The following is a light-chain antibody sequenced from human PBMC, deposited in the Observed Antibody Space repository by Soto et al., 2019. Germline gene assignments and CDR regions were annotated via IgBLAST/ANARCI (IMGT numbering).Light chain of an antibody. CDR2: DAS. Sequence: EIVFTQSPAPLSLSPGERATLSFQASQSVSSYLAWYQQKPGQAPRLLIYDASNRATGIPARFGGSGSATEFTLTISSLQSEDFAVYYCQQYSQWPLTFGGGTKVDIK. V-gene: IGKV3-11*01. CDR3: QQYSQWPLT. CDR1: QSVSSY. J-gene: IGKJ4*01.